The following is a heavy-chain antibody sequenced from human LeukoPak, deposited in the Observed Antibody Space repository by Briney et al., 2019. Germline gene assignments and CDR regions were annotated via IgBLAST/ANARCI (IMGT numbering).Heavy chain of an antibody. CDR2: FATGGST. V-gene: IGHV4-4*09. J-gene: IGHJ6*02. CDR1: ADFSSSDY. Sequence: SETLSLTCSVSADFSSSDYWSWIRQPPGKGMEWIGHFATGGSTNYNPSLKSRVTISVDTSKNQFSLKLSSVTAADTAVYYCARGGYRITMVRGVISYYYGMDVWGQGTTVTVSS. CDR3: ARGGYRITMVRGVISYYYGMDV. D-gene: IGHD3-10*01.